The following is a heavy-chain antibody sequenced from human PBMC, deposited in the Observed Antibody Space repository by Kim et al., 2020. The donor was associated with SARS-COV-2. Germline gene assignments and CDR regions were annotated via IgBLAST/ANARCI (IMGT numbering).Heavy chain of an antibody. V-gene: IGHV1-8*01. CDR2: GNT. Sequence: GNTGYAQKFRVRVTMTRNTSISTAYMELSSLRSEDTAVYYCARGSSGPDYWGQGTLVTVSS. CDR3: ARGSSGPDY. D-gene: IGHD6-19*01. J-gene: IGHJ4*02.